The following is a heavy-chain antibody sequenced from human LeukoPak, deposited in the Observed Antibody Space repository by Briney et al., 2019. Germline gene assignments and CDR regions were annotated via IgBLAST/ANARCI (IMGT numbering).Heavy chain of an antibody. Sequence: GRSLRLSCAASGFTFSSYAMHWVRQAPGKGLEWVTLISYDGSNQYYADSVKGRFTISRDNSKNALYLQMNSLRAEDTAVYYCAREVYYGSGSRKYYFDFWGQGTLVTVSS. J-gene: IGHJ4*02. CDR1: GFTFSSYA. CDR3: AREVYYGSGSRKYYFDF. V-gene: IGHV3-30*01. CDR2: ISYDGSNQ. D-gene: IGHD3-10*01.